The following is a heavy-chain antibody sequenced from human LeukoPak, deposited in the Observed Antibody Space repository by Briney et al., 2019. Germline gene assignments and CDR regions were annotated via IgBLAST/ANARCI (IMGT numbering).Heavy chain of an antibody. Sequence: ASVKVSCKASGYTFTGYYMHWVRQAPGQGLEWMGIINPSGGSTSYAQKFQGRVTMTRDMSTSTVYMELSSLRSEDTAVYYCAREGIAVAGPPRGIGYYYYMDVWGKGTTVTVSS. V-gene: IGHV1-46*01. CDR1: GYTFTGYY. CDR3: AREGIAVAGPPRGIGYYYYMDV. D-gene: IGHD6-19*01. CDR2: INPSGGST. J-gene: IGHJ6*03.